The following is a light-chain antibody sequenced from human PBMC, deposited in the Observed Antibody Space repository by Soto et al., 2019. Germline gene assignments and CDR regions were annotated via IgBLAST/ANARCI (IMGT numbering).Light chain of an antibody. J-gene: IGKJ5*01. Sequence: EIGLSQSPGTLSLSTGERATLSCRASRSVSRRLAWYQQRPGQSPRLLISGASMRASGVPVRFIGSGSGTDFTLTITRLEPEDFAVYYCQQYGGSPITFGLGTRLEIK. V-gene: IGKV3-20*01. CDR1: RSVSRR. CDR2: GAS. CDR3: QQYGGSPIT.